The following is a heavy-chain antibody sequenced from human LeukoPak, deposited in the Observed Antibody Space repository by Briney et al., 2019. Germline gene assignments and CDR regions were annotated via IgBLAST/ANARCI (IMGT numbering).Heavy chain of an antibody. CDR1: GFTFDDYG. CDR3: ARDSRISRDIVVVPAAH. Sequence: GGSLRLSCAASGFTFDDYGMSWVRQAPGKGLEWVSGINWNGGSTGYADSVKGRFTISRDNAKNSLYLQMNSLRAEDTALYYCARDSRISRDIVVVPAAHWGQGTLVTVSS. CDR2: INWNGGST. V-gene: IGHV3-20*04. D-gene: IGHD2-2*01. J-gene: IGHJ1*01.